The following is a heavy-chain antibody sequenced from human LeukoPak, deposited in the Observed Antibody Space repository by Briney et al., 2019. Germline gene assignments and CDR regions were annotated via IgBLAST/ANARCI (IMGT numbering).Heavy chain of an antibody. CDR1: GGSFSGYY. CDR2: INHSGST. J-gene: IGHJ5*02. D-gene: IGHD6-19*01. Sequence: SETLSLTCAVYGGSFSGYYWSWIRQPPGKGLEWIGEINHSGSTNYNPSLKSRVTISVDTSKNQFSLKLSSVTAADTAVYYCARGRPSSGCYRGNWFDPWGQGTLVTVSS. V-gene: IGHV4-34*01. CDR3: ARGRPSSGCYRGNWFDP.